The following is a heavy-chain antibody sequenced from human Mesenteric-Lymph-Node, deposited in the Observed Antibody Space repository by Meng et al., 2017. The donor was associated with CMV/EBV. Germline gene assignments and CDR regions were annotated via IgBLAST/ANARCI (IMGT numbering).Heavy chain of an antibody. CDR3: ARDGGGIGGWFDP. CDR1: GGSVSSGSYY. V-gene: IGHV4-61*01. J-gene: IGHJ5*02. D-gene: IGHD3-16*01. CDR2: IYYSGST. Sequence: SETLSLTCTVSGGSVSSGSYYWSWIRQPPGKGLEWIGYIYYSGSTNYNPSLKSRVTISVDTSKNQFSRKLSSVTAADTAVYYCARDGGGIGGWFDPWGQGTLVTVS.